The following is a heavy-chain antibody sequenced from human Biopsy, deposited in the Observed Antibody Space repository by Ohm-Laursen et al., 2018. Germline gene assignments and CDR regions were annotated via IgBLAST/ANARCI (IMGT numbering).Heavy chain of an antibody. Sequence: SETLSLTCSVSGGSTSSSYWSWIRQPPGKGLEWIGGIYYSGSTNYNPSLKSRVTISVDTSKNQFSMKLSSVTAEDTAVYYCARDDAVTVIRGLYYWGQGALVTVSS. CDR3: ARDDAVTVIRGLYY. J-gene: IGHJ4*02. D-gene: IGHD2-21*02. CDR2: IYYSGST. CDR1: GGSTSSSY. V-gene: IGHV4-59*01.